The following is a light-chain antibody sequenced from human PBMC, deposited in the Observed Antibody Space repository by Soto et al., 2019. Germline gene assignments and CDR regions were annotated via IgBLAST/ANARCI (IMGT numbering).Light chain of an antibody. CDR2: GAS. V-gene: IGKV3-15*01. CDR3: QQYNNWPIT. CDR1: QSINSD. Sequence: EIVLTQSPATLAVSPWETARLSCRSSQSINSDVAWYQQKLGQTPRLLIHGASTRATGIAARFSGSGSGTEFTLTISSLQSEDFAVYYCQQYNNWPITFGGGTKVDIK. J-gene: IGKJ4*01.